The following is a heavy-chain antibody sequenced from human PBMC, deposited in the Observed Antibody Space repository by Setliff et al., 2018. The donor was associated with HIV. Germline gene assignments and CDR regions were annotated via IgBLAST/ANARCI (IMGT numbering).Heavy chain of an antibody. CDR3: ARAGFGELFPEVFDY. V-gene: IGHV4-59*08. D-gene: IGHD3-10*01. J-gene: IGHJ4*02. Sequence: SETLSLTCTVSGPSINIHYWSWIRQSPGKGFEWIGYIYSTGSTNYNPSLQSRVTISMVASRNQFSLRLSSVTATDTAVYYCARAGFGELFPEVFDYWGQGALVTVSS. CDR2: IYSTGST. CDR1: GPSINIHY.